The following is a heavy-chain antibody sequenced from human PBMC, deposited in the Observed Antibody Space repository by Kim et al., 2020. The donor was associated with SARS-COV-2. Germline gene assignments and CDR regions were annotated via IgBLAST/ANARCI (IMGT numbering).Heavy chain of an antibody. Sequence: SETLSLTCAVYGGSFSGYYWSWIRQPPGKGLEWIGEINHSGSTNYNPSLKSRVTISVDTSKNQFSLKLSSVTAADTAVYYCARGWQWLVYYFDYWGQGTLVTVSS. CDR2: INHSGST. CDR1: GGSFSGYY. CDR3: ARGWQWLVYYFDY. J-gene: IGHJ4*02. D-gene: IGHD6-19*01. V-gene: IGHV4-34*01.